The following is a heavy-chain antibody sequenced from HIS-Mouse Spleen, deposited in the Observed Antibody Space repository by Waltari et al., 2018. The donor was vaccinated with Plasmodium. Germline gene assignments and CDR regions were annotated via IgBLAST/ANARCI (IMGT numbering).Heavy chain of an antibody. V-gene: IGHV3-30*18. CDR1: RFPFSRYG. Sequence: QVQLVESGGGVVQPGRSLRLSCAASRFPFSRYGMHWVRQAPGKGLEWVAVISYDGSNKYYADPVKGRFTISRDNSKNTLYLQMNSLRAEDTAVYYCAKDRRSSSWYVDYWGQGTLVTVSS. CDR2: ISYDGSNK. D-gene: IGHD6-13*01. CDR3: AKDRRSSSWYVDY. J-gene: IGHJ4*02.